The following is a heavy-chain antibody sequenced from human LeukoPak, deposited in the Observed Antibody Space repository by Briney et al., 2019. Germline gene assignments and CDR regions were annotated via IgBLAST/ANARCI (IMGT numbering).Heavy chain of an antibody. CDR2: IYHNGGT. CDR1: RYSVDSYNYY. D-gene: IGHD3-22*01. CDR3: AGDRRGYYDSSGYFDR. V-gene: IGHV4-61*03. Sequence: SYTLSLTCTVSRYSVDSYNYYGIWIRQPPGKELEWRGYIYHNGGTNYNPSLRSRVTMSVDTSKNHVSLKLGSVTAADTAVYYCAGDRRGYYDSSGYFDRWGQGTLVTVSS. J-gene: IGHJ4*02.